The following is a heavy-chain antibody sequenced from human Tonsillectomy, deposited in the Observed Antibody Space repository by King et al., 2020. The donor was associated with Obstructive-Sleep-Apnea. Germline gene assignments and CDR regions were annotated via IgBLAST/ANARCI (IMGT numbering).Heavy chain of an antibody. V-gene: IGHV3-66*01. CDR1: GFTVSSNY. J-gene: IGHJ4*02. D-gene: IGHD5-18*01. Sequence: VQLVESGGGLVQPGGSLKLSCAVSGFTVSSNYMNWVRQAPGKGPEWVSVFYIDGRTYYADSVKGRFTISRGNSANALYLQMHSLRAEDTAVYYCARGSGYSYGFFDFWGQGTLVTVSS. CDR2: FYIDGRT. CDR3: ARGSGYSYGFFDF.